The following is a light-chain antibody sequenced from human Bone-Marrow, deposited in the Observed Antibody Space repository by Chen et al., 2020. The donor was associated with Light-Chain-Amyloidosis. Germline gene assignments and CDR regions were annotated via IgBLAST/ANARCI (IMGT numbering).Light chain of an antibody. Sequence: YVLTQPSSVSVAAVQTAKIVCGGNNIGTTSVHWYQQTPGQAPLLFVYDDSDRPSGIPERLSGSNSGNTATLTISRVEAGDEADYYCQVWDRSSDRPVFGGGTKLTVL. V-gene: IGLV3-21*02. CDR3: QVWDRSSDRPV. CDR1: NIGTTS. J-gene: IGLJ3*02. CDR2: DDS.